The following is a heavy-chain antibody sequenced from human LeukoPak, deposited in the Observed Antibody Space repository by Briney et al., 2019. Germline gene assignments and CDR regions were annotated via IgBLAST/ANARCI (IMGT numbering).Heavy chain of an antibody. V-gene: IGHV4-34*01. CDR1: GGSFSGYY. D-gene: IGHD2-15*01. J-gene: IGHJ4*02. CDR2: INHSGST. Sequence: SETLSLTCAVYGGSFSGYYWSWIRQPPGKGLEWIGGINHSGSTNYNPSLKSRVTISVDTSKNQFSLKLSFVTAADTAVYYCAREGRRGSYCSGGSCYFGYWGQGTLVTVSS. CDR3: AREGRRGSYCSGGSCYFGY.